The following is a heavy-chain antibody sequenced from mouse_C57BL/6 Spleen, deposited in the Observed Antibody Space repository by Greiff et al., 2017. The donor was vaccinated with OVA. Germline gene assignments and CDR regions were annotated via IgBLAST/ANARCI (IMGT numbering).Heavy chain of an antibody. V-gene: IGHV5-6*02. CDR1: GFTFSSYG. CDR2: ISSGGSST. J-gene: IGHJ3*01. D-gene: IGHD2-5*01. Sequence: EVMLVESGGDLVKPGGSLKLSCAASGFTFSSYGMSWVRQTPDKRLEWVATISSGGSSTYYPDSVKGRFTISRDNAKNTLYLQMSSLKSEDTAMYYCARSNSFAYWGQGTLVTVSA. CDR3: ARSNSFAY.